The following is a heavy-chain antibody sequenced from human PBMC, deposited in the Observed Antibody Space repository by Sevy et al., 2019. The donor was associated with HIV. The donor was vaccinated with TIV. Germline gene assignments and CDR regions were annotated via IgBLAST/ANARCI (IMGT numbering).Heavy chain of an antibody. CDR3: ARVGSGWRRDGYYYYYGMDV. CDR1: GGSISSYY. CDR2: FYTSGST. D-gene: IGHD6-19*01. V-gene: IGHV4-4*07. J-gene: IGHJ6*02. Sequence: SETLSLTCTVSGGSISSYYWSWIRQPAAKGLEWIGRFYTSGSTNYNPSLKSRVTMSVDTSKNQFSLKVSSVTDADTAVYYCARVGSGWRRDGYYYYYGMDVWGQGTTVTVSS.